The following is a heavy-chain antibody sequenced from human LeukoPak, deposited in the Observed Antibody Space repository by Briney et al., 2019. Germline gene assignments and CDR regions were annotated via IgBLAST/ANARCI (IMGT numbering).Heavy chain of an antibody. CDR1: GGSISTHY. CDR3: ARHVDGFNNIDAFDI. CDR2: IYYGGST. D-gene: IGHD1-14*01. J-gene: IGHJ3*02. V-gene: IGHV4-59*08. Sequence: SETLSLTCSVSGGSISTHYWSWIRQPPGKGLEWIGYIYYGGSTNYNPSLKSRVTISVDTSKNQFSLKLRSVTAADTAVYHCARHVDGFNNIDAFDIWGQGILVAVSS.